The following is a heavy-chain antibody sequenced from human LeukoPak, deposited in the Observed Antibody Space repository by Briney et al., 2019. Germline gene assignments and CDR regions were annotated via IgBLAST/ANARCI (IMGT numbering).Heavy chain of an antibody. CDR3: AREMADYTTVGWHLDL. J-gene: IGHJ2*01. CDR2: IGRGGDT. D-gene: IGHD4-11*01. V-gene: IGHV3-13*01. Sequence: GGSLRLSCAVSGFTFSTSDMHWGRQGAGKGLEWVSAIGRGGDTYYAASVKGRFTISRENAKNSLYLQMNSLKAGDTAVYYCAREMADYTTVGWHLDLWGRGTLVTVSS. CDR1: GFTFSTSD.